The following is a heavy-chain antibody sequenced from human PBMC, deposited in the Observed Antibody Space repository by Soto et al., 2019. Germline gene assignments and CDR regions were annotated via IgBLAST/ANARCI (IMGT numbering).Heavy chain of an antibody. D-gene: IGHD5-12*01. V-gene: IGHV3-23*01. J-gene: IGHJ4*02. CDR2: ISGSGGST. CDR3: AKPGSGRGWLQFRLDY. CDR1: GFTFSSYA. Sequence: GGSLRLSCAASGFTFSSYAMSWVRQAPGKGLEWVSAISGSGGSTYYADSVKGRFTISRDNSKNTLYLQMNSLRAEDTAVYYCAKPGSGRGWLQFRLDYWGQGTLVTVSS.